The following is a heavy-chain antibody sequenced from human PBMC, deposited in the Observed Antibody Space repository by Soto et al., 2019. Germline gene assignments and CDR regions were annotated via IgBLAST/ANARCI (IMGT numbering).Heavy chain of an antibody. J-gene: IGHJ4*02. CDR2: VYHTGRT. V-gene: IGHV4-61*01. CDR3: ARDFAYSXS. D-gene: IGHD3-3*01. CDR1: GGSFKSASYS. Sequence: SETLSLTFTVSGGSFKSASYSWSWIRQPPGKGLEWIGYVYHTGRTRYNPSLKSRVSISMDTSKNQFYLNLDSVTAADTAVYFCARDFAYSXSWGQGTLVTVSS.